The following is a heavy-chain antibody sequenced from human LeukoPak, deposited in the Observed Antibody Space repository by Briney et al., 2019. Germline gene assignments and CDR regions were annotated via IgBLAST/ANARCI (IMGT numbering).Heavy chain of an antibody. D-gene: IGHD5-18*01. CDR3: ASGPPTGYSYVY. Sequence: ASVKVSCKASGYTFTSYAIHWVRQAPGQRLEWMGWISAGNGNTKYSQNFQGRVTFISNTSATTAFMELSSLRSEDAAVYYCASGPPTGYSYVYWGQGTLVTVSS. J-gene: IGHJ4*02. CDR1: GYTFTSYA. V-gene: IGHV1-3*01. CDR2: ISAGNGNT.